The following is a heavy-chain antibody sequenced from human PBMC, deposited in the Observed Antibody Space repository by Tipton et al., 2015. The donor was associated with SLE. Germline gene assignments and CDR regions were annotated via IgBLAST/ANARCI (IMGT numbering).Heavy chain of an antibody. CDR2: SAQGSST. D-gene: IGHD1-26*01. CDR3: AWSTRYDWELLRTLDI. V-gene: IGHV3-53*04. Sequence: QLVQSGGGLVQPGGSLRLSCAASGFTVSIYYMNWVRRAPGKGLEWVSEISAQGSSTTYADSVEGRFSIYRDNAKSTLYLQMNSLRPEDTAVYYCAWSTRYDWELLRTLDIWGQGTMVTVSS. J-gene: IGHJ3*02. CDR1: GFTVSIYY.